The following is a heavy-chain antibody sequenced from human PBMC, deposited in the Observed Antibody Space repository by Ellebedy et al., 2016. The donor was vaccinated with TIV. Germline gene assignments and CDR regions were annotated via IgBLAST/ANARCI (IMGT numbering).Heavy chain of an antibody. CDR1: GFIFDDYA. CDR3: ARDERRGRTATPAFDY. V-gene: IGHV3-30*04. CDR2: ISYDGHKK. J-gene: IGHJ4*02. D-gene: IGHD2-15*01. Sequence: PGGSLRLSCAASGFIFDDYALHWVRQAPGKGLEWVAVISYDGHKKYYAESVRGRFTISRDGFKNTLYMHLNSLTTEDTAIYYCARDERRGRTATPAFDYWGQGTRITVSS.